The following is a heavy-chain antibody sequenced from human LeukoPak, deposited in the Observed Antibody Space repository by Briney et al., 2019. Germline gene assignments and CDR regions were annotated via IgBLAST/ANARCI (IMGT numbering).Heavy chain of an antibody. J-gene: IGHJ4*02. CDR3: ARGYYDFWRLFDY. CDR2: INHSGST. D-gene: IGHD3-3*01. CDR1: GGSFSGYY. V-gene: IGHV4-34*01. Sequence: SETLSLTCAVYGGSFSGYYWSWIRQPPGKGLEWIGEINHSGSTNYNPSLKSRVTISADTSKNQFSLKLSSVTAADTAVYYCARGYYDFWRLFDYWGQGTLVTVSS.